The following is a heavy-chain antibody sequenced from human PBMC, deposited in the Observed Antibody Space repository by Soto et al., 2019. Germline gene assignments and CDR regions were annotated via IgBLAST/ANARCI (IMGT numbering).Heavy chain of an antibody. D-gene: IGHD3-22*01. J-gene: IGHJ4*02. CDR1: GFSFSSYW. V-gene: IGHV3-7*03. Sequence: PGVSLRLSCAASGFSFSSYWMSWVRQAPGRGLEWVANINQDATRQSYVDSVEGQFSISRDNAKNSLYLQMNSLRVEDTAVYYCARDDDYEANAFDYWGPGTLVTVSS. CDR2: INQDATRQ. CDR3: ARDDDYEANAFDY.